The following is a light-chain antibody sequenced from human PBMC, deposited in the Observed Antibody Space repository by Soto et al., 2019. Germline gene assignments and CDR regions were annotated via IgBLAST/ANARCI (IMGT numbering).Light chain of an antibody. CDR1: QTVSTY. CDR2: AAL. CDR3: QESFSTLYV. Sequence: DIQMTQSPTSLSASVGDGVTITCRASQTVSTYLNWYQQKPGKAPKLLINAALTLQPGVPPRFSASGSVTDFTLTIPGLQPEDFATYYCQESFSTLYVFGQGTRVES. J-gene: IGKJ2*01. V-gene: IGKV1-39*01.